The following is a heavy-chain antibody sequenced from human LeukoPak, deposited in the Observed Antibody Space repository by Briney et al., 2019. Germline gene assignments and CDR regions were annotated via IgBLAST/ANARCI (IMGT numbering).Heavy chain of an antibody. J-gene: IGHJ4*02. CDR3: ARRPYYYDSSGYYSFDY. CDR2: INHSGST. CDR1: GGSFSGYY. V-gene: IGHV4-34*01. D-gene: IGHD3-22*01. Sequence: SETLSLTXAVYGGSFSGYYWSWIRQPPGKGLEWLGEINHSGSTNYNPSLKSRVTISVDTSKNQFSLKLSSVTAADTAVYYCARRPYYYDSSGYYSFDYWGQGTLITVSS.